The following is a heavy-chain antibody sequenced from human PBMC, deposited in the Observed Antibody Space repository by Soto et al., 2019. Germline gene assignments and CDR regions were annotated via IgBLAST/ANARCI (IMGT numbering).Heavy chain of an antibody. J-gene: IGHJ6*04. V-gene: IGHV1-46*01. CDR1: GYTFTSYY. CDR3: ARSQGLLEWLLLDYYYYGMDV. CDR2: INPSGGST. Sequence: GASVKVSCKASGYTFTSYYMHWVRQAPGQGLEWMGIINPSGGSTSYAQKFQGRVTMTRDTSTSTVYMELSSLRSEDTAVYYCARSQGLLEWLLLDYYYYGMDVCDKGTTVTVSS. D-gene: IGHD3-3*01.